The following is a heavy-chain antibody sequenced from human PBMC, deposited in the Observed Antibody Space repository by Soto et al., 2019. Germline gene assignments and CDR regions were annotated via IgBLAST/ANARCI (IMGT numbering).Heavy chain of an antibody. Sequence: EVQLVESGGGLVQPGESLRLSCAASGFTFSDYWMTWVRQAPGKGLEWVANIKKDESKKSYLDSVRGRFTISRDNARNSMYLQMDSLRAEDTALYYCARDVSPGSGSSYLDAFDMWGQGTMVTVSS. D-gene: IGHD6-25*01. CDR3: ARDVSPGSGSSYLDAFDM. V-gene: IGHV3-7*05. J-gene: IGHJ3*02. CDR1: GFTFSDYW. CDR2: IKKDESKK.